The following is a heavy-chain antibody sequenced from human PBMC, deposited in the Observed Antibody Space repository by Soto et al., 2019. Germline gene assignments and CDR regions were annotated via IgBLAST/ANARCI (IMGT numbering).Heavy chain of an antibody. D-gene: IGHD2-15*01. J-gene: IGHJ4*02. CDR2: IIPIFGTA. CDR3: ARAVVGGSMSHIDY. V-gene: IGHV1-69*05. CDR1: GGTFSSYA. Sequence: QVQLVQAGAEVKKPGSWVKVSCKASGGTFSSYAISWVRQAPGQGLEWMGGIIPIFGTANYAQQFQGRVTITPDESTSTAYMELSSLRSEDTAVYYCARAVVGGSMSHIDYWGQGTLVTVSS.